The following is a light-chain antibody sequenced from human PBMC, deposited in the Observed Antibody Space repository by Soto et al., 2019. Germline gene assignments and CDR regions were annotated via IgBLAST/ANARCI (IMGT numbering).Light chain of an antibody. CDR1: QSVSSY. V-gene: IGKV3-11*01. J-gene: IGKJ5*01. CDR3: QQRSNWPTIT. CDR2: EAS. Sequence: EIVLTQSPATLSLSPGERATLSCRASQSVSSYLAWYQQKPGQAPRLLMYEASNRATGIPARFSGGGSGTDFTLTISSLEPEDFAVYYCQQRSNWPTITFGQGTRLEI.